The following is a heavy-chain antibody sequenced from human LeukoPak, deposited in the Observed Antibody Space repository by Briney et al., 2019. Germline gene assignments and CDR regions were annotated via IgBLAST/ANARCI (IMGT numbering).Heavy chain of an antibody. CDR2: ISSSGSTI. Sequence: PGGSLRLSCAASGFTFSDYYMSWIRQAPGKGLEWVSYISSSGSTIYYADSVKGRFTIPRDNAKNSLYLQMNSLRAEDTAVYYCARAYPYYDSSGYPVYYFDYWGQGTLVTVSS. CDR3: ARAYPYYDSSGYPVYYFDY. CDR1: GFTFSDYY. V-gene: IGHV3-11*01. J-gene: IGHJ4*02. D-gene: IGHD3-22*01.